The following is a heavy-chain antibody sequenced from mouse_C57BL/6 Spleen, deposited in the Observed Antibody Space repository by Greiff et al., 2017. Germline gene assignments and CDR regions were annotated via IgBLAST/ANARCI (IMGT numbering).Heavy chain of an antibody. V-gene: IGHV1-22*01. CDR1: GYTFTDYN. CDR2: INPNNGGT. CDR3: ARDGSSGAWFAY. D-gene: IGHD1-1*01. Sequence: EVKLQQSGPELVKPGASVKMSCKASGYTFTDYNMHWVKQSHGKSLEWIGYINPNNGGTSYNQKFKGKATLTVNKSSSTAYMELRSLTSEDSAVYYCARDGSSGAWFAYWGQGTLVTVSA. J-gene: IGHJ3*01.